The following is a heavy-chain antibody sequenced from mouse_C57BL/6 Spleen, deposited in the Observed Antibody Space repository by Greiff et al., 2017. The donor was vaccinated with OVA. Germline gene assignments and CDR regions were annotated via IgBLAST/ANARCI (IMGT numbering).Heavy chain of an antibody. CDR1: GYTFTNYW. CDR3: ARRNPGVYFDY. Sequence: VQLQQSGAELVRPGTSVKMSCKASGYTFTNYWIGWAKQRPGHGLEWIGDIYPGGGYTNYNEKFKGKATLTADKSSSTAYMQFSSLTSEDSGVYYCARRNPGVYFDYWGQGTTLTVSS. CDR2: IYPGGGYT. J-gene: IGHJ2*01. V-gene: IGHV1-63*01.